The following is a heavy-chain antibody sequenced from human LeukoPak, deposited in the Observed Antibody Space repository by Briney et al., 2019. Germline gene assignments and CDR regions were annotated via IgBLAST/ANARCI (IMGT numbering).Heavy chain of an antibody. CDR2: IYYSGST. Sequence: SETLSLTCTVSGGSISSYYWSWIRQPPGKGLEWIGYIYYSGSTNYNPSLKSRVTISVDTSKNQFSLKLSSVTAADTAVYYCARTGGYYYGMDVWGQGTTVTVSS. D-gene: IGHD1-1*01. CDR1: GGSISSYY. J-gene: IGHJ6*02. CDR3: ARTGGYYYGMDV. V-gene: IGHV4-59*01.